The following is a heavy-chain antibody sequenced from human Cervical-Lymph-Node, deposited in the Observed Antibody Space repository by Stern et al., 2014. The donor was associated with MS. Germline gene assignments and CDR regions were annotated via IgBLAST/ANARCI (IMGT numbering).Heavy chain of an antibody. D-gene: IGHD6-19*01. CDR2: ISGSGSST. V-gene: IGHV3-11*01. CDR1: GFTLSDYY. J-gene: IGHJ4*02. CDR3: ARDCGSGWSCFDY. Sequence: DQLVESGGGLVKPGGSLRLSCAASGFTLSDYYMSWIRQAPGKGLEWVSYISGSGSSTYYADYVKGRFTISRDNGKNSLYLQMNSLRAEDTAVYYCARDCGSGWSCFDYWGQGSLVTVSS.